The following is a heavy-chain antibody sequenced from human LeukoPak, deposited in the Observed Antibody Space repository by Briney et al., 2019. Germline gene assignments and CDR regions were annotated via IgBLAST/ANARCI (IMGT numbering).Heavy chain of an antibody. V-gene: IGHV1-18*01. D-gene: IGHD3-16*01. CDR2: ISAYNGNT. J-gene: IGHJ1*01. Sequence: ASVKVSCKASGYTFTSYGISWVRQAPGQGLEWMGWISAYNGNTNYAQKVQGRVTMTRDTSISTAYMELSSLRPDDTAVYYCARSQFRTTNSGAWGFQPWGQGTLVTVSS. CDR1: GYTFTSYG. CDR3: ARSQFRTTNSGAWGFQP.